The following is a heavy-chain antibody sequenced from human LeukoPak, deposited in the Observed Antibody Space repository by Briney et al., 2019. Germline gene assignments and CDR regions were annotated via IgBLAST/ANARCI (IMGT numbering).Heavy chain of an antibody. Sequence: SETLSLTCTVSGDSISGADYYWSWIRQPPGKGLEWIAYVYYSGSTYYNPSLKSRPTISVDTSKNQFSLKLNSVTAADTAVYYCARGGGGSSTVTTYWFDPWGQGALVTVSS. CDR2: VYYSGST. D-gene: IGHD4-17*01. CDR1: GDSISGADYY. CDR3: ARGGGGSSTVTTYWFDP. J-gene: IGHJ5*02. V-gene: IGHV4-30-4*01.